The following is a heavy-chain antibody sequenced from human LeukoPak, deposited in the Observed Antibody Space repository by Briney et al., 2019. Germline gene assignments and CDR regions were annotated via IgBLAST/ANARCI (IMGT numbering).Heavy chain of an antibody. CDR2: IRYDGSNK. D-gene: IGHD3-22*01. CDR3: AKDSGGYYNWFDP. Sequence: GGSLRLSCAASGFTFSSYGMHWVRQAPGKGLEWVAFIRYDGSNKYYADSVKGRFTISRDNSKNTLYLQMSSLRAEDTAVYYCAKDSGGYYNWFDPWGQGTLVTVSS. J-gene: IGHJ5*02. V-gene: IGHV3-30*02. CDR1: GFTFSSYG.